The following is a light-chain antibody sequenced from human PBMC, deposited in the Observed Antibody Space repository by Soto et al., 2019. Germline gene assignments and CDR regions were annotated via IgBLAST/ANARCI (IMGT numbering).Light chain of an antibody. CDR2: GAS. CDR3: QQYASSPYT. Sequence: EIVLTQSPGTLSLSPGERATLSCRASKSISSSYLAWYQQKPGQAPRLLIYGASRRATGIPDRFSGRESGTDFTLTITTLEPEDSAVYFCQQYASSPYTFGQGTKVEIK. CDR1: KSISSSY. J-gene: IGKJ2*01. V-gene: IGKV3-20*01.